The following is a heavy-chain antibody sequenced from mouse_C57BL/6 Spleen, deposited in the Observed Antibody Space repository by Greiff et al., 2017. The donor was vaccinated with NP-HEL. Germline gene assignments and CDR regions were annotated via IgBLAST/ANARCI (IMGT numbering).Heavy chain of an antibody. V-gene: IGHV1-55*01. Sequence: QVQLQQPGAELVKPGASVKMSCKASGYTFTSYWITWVKQRPGQGLEWIGDIYPGSGSTNYNEKFKSKATLTVDTASSTAYMQLSSLTSEDSAVYYCARSRGYYAMDYWGQGTSVTVSS. CDR3: ARSRGYYAMDY. CDR1: GYTFTSYW. J-gene: IGHJ4*01. CDR2: IYPGSGST.